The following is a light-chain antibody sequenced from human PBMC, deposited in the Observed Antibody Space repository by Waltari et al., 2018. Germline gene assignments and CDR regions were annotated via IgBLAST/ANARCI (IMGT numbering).Light chain of an antibody. CDR2: GKN. CDR1: SLRSYY. Sequence: SSELTQDPAVSVAFGQTVRITCQGDSLRSYYASWYQQKPGQAPVLVIYGKNNPPSGIPDRFSGSSSGNTASLTITGAQAEDEADYYCNSRDSSGNHWVFGGGTKLTVL. CDR3: NSRDSSGNHWV. J-gene: IGLJ3*02. V-gene: IGLV3-19*01.